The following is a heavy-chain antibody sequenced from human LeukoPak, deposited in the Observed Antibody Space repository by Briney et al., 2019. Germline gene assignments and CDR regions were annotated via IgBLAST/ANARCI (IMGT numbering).Heavy chain of an antibody. CDR2: IYYSGST. CDR3: ARDNRLYSYGLDY. J-gene: IGHJ4*02. D-gene: IGHD5-18*01. V-gene: IGHV4-39*07. Sequence: SETLSLTCTVSGGSISSGDYYWSCIRQHPGKGLEWIGSIYYSGSTYYNPSLKSRVTISVDTSKNQFSLKLSSVTAADTAVYYCARDNRLYSYGLDYWGQGTLVTVSS. CDR1: GGSISSGDYY.